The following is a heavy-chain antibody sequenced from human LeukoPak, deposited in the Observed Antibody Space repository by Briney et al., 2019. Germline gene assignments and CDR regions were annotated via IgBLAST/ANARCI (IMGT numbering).Heavy chain of an antibody. Sequence: GGSLRLSCTASGFSFGDYAMSWVRQAPGKGLEWVGFIRSKDYGGTTEYAASVKGRFTISRDDSKSIAYLQMNSLKTEDTAVYYCAKDRLPDAFDIWGQGTMVTVSS. J-gene: IGHJ3*02. V-gene: IGHV3-49*04. D-gene: IGHD6-6*01. CDR3: AKDRLPDAFDI. CDR2: IRSKDYGGTT. CDR1: GFSFGDYA.